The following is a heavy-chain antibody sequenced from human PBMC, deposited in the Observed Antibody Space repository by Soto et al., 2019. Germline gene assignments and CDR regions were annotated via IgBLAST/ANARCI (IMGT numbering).Heavy chain of an antibody. V-gene: IGHV1-46*03. CDR1: GYTFTSYY. J-gene: IGHJ6*03. CDR3: ARDMKVWSGYYLSYYMDV. D-gene: IGHD3-3*01. CDR2: INPSGGST. Sequence: GASVKVSCKASGYTFTSYYMHWVRQAPGQGLEWMGIINPSGGSTSYAQKFQGRVTMTRDTSTSTVYMELSSLRSEDTAVYYCARDMKVWSGYYLSYYMDVWGKGTTVTVSS.